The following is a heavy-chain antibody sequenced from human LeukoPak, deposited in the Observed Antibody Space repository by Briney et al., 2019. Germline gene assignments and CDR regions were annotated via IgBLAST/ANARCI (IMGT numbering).Heavy chain of an antibody. V-gene: IGHV3-23*01. Sequence: GGSLRLSCAASGFTFSSYAKSWVRRAPGKGLEWVSTISASGVSTYYADSVKGRFTISRDNSKNMLYLQMNSLRAEDTAVYYCAKEHYYGSGNSDYWGQGTLVTVSS. D-gene: IGHD3-10*01. CDR1: GFTFSSYA. CDR3: AKEHYYGSGNSDY. CDR2: ISASGVST. J-gene: IGHJ4*02.